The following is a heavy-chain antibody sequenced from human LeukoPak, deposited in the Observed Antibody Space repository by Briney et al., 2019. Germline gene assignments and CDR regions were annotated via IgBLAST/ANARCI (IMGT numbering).Heavy chain of an antibody. V-gene: IGHV4-59*08. J-gene: IGHJ6*02. D-gene: IGHD6-6*01. CDR1: GGSISSYY. Sequence: PSETLSLTCTVSGGSISSYYWSWTRQPPGKGLEWIGYIYYSGSTNYNPSLKSRVTISVDTSKNQFSLKLSSVTAADTAVYYCARRIAARPAAGGNYYYYGMDVWGQGTTVTVSS. CDR3: ARRIAARPAAGGNYYYYGMDV. CDR2: IYYSGST.